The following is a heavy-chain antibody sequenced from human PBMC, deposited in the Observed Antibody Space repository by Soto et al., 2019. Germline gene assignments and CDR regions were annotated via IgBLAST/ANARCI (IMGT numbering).Heavy chain of an antibody. J-gene: IGHJ4*02. CDR1: GYTFTGYY. Sequence: SVKVSSKAAGYTFTGYYMHWGRQAPGQGLEWMGWINPNSGIANYAQKFQGRVTITADKSTSTAYMELSSLRSEDTAVYYCAREYSSSRPYPEHDFDYWGQGTLVTVSS. CDR3: AREYSSSRPYPEHDFDY. V-gene: IGHV1-69*10. D-gene: IGHD6-6*01. CDR2: INPNSGIA.